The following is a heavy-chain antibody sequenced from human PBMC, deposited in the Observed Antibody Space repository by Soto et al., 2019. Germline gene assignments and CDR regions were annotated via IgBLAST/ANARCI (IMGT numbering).Heavy chain of an antibody. CDR2: IIPIFGTA. J-gene: IGHJ3*01. CDR1: GGTFSSYA. Sequence: GASVKVSCKASGGTFSSYAISWVRQAPGQGLEWMGGIIPIFGTANYAQKFQGRVTITADGSTSTAYMELSSLRSEDTAVYYCAGLTPYYDSSGSPWGQGTMVTVSS. CDR3: AGLTPYYDSSGSP. D-gene: IGHD3-22*01. V-gene: IGHV1-69*13.